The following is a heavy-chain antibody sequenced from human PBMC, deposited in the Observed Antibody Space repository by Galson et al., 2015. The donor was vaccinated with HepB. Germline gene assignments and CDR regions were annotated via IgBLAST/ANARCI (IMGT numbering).Heavy chain of an antibody. J-gene: IGHJ6*02. CDR3: ARGRSRLYYDMDV. CDR1: EFTFNNYG. Sequence: SLRLSCAASEFTFNNYGMHWVRQAPGKGLEWVAAIWYDGIYKYYADSVKGRFTISRDNSKSTLYLQMNSLRAEDTAVYYCARGRSRLYYDMDVWGQGTTVTVSS. D-gene: IGHD5-12*01. CDR2: IWYDGIYK. V-gene: IGHV3-33*01.